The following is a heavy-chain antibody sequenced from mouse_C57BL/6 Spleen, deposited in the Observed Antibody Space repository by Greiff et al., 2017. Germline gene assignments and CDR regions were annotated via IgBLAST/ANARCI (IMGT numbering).Heavy chain of an antibody. D-gene: IGHD1-1*01. Sequence: VKLVESGPELVKPGASVKISCKASGYAFSSSWMNWVKQRPGKGLEWIGRIYPGDGDTNYNGKFKGKATLTADKSSSTAYMQLSSLTSEDSAVYFCAREGAVVAPFAYWGQGTLVTVSA. CDR2: IYPGDGDT. CDR1: GYAFSSSW. J-gene: IGHJ3*01. V-gene: IGHV1-82*01. CDR3: AREGAVVAPFAY.